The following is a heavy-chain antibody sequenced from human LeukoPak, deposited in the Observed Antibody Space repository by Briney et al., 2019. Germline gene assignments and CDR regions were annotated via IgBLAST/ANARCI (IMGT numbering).Heavy chain of an antibody. V-gene: IGHV3-48*01. J-gene: IGHJ4*02. D-gene: IGHD1-26*01. CDR2: ISSSSSTI. CDR1: GFTFSSYS. CDR3: ARVRLGATPYYFDY. Sequence: TGGSLRLSCAASGFTFSSYSMNWVRQAPGKGLEWVSYISSSSSTIYYADSVKGRFTISRDNAKNSLYLQMNSLRAEDTAVYYCARVRLGATPYYFDYWGQGTLVTVSS.